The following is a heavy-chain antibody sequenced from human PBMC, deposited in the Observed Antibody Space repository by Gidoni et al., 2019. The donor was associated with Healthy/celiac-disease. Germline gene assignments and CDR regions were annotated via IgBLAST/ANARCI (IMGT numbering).Heavy chain of an antibody. CDR3: ARRGIAAAGTGGDFDY. CDR2: INHSGST. J-gene: IGHJ4*02. V-gene: IGHV4-34*01. CDR1: GASFRVYY. D-gene: IGHD6-13*01. Sequence: QVQLQQWGAGLLKPSETLSLTCAVSGASFRVYYWSWIRQPPGKGLEWIGEINHSGSTNYNPSLKSRVTISVDTSKNQFSLKLSSVTAADTAVYYCARRGIAAAGTGGDFDYWGQGTLVTVSS.